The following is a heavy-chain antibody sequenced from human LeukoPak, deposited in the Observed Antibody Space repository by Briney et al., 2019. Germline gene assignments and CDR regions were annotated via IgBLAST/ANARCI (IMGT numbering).Heavy chain of an antibody. J-gene: IGHJ1*01. Sequence: GGSLRLSCAASGFTFSSYSMNWVRQAPGKGLEWVSSISSGSSYIYYADSVKGRFTISRDNAKNSLYLQMNSLRAEDTAVYYCARASDSSGYYSYFDHWGQGTLVTVSS. D-gene: IGHD3-22*01. CDR2: ISSGSSYI. CDR1: GFTFSSYS. CDR3: ARASDSSGYYSYFDH. V-gene: IGHV3-21*01.